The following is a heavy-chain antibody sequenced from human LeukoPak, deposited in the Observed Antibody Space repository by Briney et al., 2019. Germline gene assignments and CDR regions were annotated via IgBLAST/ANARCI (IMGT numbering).Heavy chain of an antibody. CDR1: GFTFNIYS. J-gene: IGHJ4*02. V-gene: IGHV3-23*01. Sequence: GGSLRLSCAASGFTFNIYSMSWVCQAPGKGQEWVSSITSSGDATFYADSVKARFTISRDNSKNMLYLQMSRLRAEDTAVYYCAKDRPNYHESNGHYYRPNGDYWGQGTLVTVSS. CDR2: ITSSGDAT. CDR3: AKDRPNYHESNGHYYRPNGDY. D-gene: IGHD3-22*01.